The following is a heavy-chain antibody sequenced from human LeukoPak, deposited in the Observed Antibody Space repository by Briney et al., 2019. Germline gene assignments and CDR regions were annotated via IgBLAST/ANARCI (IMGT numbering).Heavy chain of an antibody. V-gene: IGHV4-4*08. J-gene: IGHJ4*02. CDR1: GGSISSHY. D-gene: IGHD6-19*01. CDR3: VRRDTGWNYFDY. Sequence: MSAETLSLTCAVSGGSISSHYWGWIRQPPGKGRQWMGDIYSTGKNNYNPSLKSRVTISLDTSKSHLSRNLTSVLAADTVIYYCVRRDTGWNYFDYWGQGILVTVSS. CDR2: IYSTGKN.